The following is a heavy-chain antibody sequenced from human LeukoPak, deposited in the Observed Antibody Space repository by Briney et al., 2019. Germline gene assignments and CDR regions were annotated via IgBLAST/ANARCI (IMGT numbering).Heavy chain of an antibody. Sequence: PGGSLRLSCAASGFTFSSYSMNWVRQAPGKGLVWVSRINNDGRDVTYADSVKGRFTISRDNAKNTLYLQMNSLRAEDTAVYYCARVFHLIDHWGQGTLVTVTS. CDR1: GFTFSSYS. J-gene: IGHJ4*02. V-gene: IGHV3-74*01. CDR2: INNDGRDV. CDR3: ARVFHLIDH.